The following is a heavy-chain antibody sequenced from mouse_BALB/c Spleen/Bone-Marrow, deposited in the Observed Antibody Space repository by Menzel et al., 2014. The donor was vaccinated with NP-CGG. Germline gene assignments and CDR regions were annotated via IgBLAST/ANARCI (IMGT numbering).Heavy chain of an antibody. Sequence: GVDFSRYWMSWVRQAPGKGLEWIGEINPDSSTINYTPSLKDKFIISRDNAKNTLYLQMSKVRSEDTALYYCARLNYYGNLFGWGAGTTVTVSS. D-gene: IGHD1-1*01. V-gene: IGHV4-1*02. CDR3: ARLNYYGNLFG. CDR1: GVDFSRYW. CDR2: INPDSSTI. J-gene: IGHJ1*01.